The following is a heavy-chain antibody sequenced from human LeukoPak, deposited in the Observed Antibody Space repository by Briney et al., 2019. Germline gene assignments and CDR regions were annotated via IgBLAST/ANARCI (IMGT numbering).Heavy chain of an antibody. J-gene: IGHJ4*02. CDR1: GGTFSSYA. CDR3: ARALGYYDSSGLDY. CDR2: IIPIFGTA. V-gene: IGHV1-69*06. Sequence: GASVKVSCKASGGTFSSYAISWVRQAPGQGLEWMGRIIPIFGTANYAQKFQGRVTITADKSTSTAYMELSSLRSEDTAVYYCARALGYYDSSGLDYWGKGTLVTVSS. D-gene: IGHD3-22*01.